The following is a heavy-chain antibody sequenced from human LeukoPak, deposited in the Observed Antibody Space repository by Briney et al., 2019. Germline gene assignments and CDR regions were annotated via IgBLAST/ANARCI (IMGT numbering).Heavy chain of an antibody. CDR3: ARVYYDSSGYYRIDY. J-gene: IGHJ4*02. D-gene: IGHD3-22*01. V-gene: IGHV1-2*06. Sequence: ASVKVSCKASGYTFTGYYMHWVRQAPGQGLEWMGRINPNSGGTNYAQKFQGRVTMTRDTSISTAYMELSRLRSDDTAVYYRARVYYDSSGYYRIDYWGQGTLVTVSS. CDR1: GYTFTGYY. CDR2: INPNSGGT.